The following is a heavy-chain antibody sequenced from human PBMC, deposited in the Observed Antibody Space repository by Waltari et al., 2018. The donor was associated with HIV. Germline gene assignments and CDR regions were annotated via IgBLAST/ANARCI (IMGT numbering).Heavy chain of an antibody. Sequence: EVQLVDSGGGAVKAGGSLRTSWRDSGFTLNSYSLNWVRQAPGKGLEWLSSISSSGTFTHYADSVKGRFTISRDNANKSVYLQMNSLRAEDTAVYYCARDSRDNSWSLNFFDPWGQGTLVTVSS. V-gene: IGHV3-21*01. CDR1: GFTLNSYS. D-gene: IGHD6-13*01. J-gene: IGHJ5*02. CDR3: ARDSRDNSWSLNFFDP. CDR2: ISSSGTFT.